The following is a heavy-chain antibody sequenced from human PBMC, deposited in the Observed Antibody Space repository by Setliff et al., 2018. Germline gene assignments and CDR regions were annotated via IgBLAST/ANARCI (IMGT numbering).Heavy chain of an antibody. CDR1: GGSISSGDYY. CDR3: ARQLYYYGTPGYFDY. J-gene: IGHJ4*02. Sequence: SETLSLTCTVSGGSISSGDYYWAWIRQPPGKGLEWIGFIYYSGNTFYNPSLKSRLTISVDTSKNLFSLKLSSVTAADTAVYYCARQLYYYGTPGYFDYWGQGTLVTVSS. CDR2: IYYSGNT. V-gene: IGHV4-30-4*08. D-gene: IGHD3-10*01.